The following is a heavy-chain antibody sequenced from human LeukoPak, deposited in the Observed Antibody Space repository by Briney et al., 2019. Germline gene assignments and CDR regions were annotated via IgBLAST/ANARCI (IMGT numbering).Heavy chain of an antibody. Sequence: SEILSLTCTVSGGSISSYYWSWIRQPAGKGLEWIGRIYTSGSTNYNPSLKSRVTMSVDTSKKQFSLKLSSVTAADTAVYYCARVAPSYYYDSSGYYHDAFDIWGQGTMVTVSS. J-gene: IGHJ3*02. CDR2: IYTSGST. D-gene: IGHD3-22*01. CDR1: GGSISSYY. V-gene: IGHV4-4*07. CDR3: ARVAPSYYYDSSGYYHDAFDI.